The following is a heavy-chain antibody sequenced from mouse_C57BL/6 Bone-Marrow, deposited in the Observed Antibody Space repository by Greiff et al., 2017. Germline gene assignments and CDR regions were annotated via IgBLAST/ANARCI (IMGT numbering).Heavy chain of an antibody. Sequence: QVTLKVSGPGILQPSQTLSLTCSFSGFSLSTFGMGVGWIRQPSGKGLEWLAHIWWDDDKYYKPALKSRLTISKDTSKNQVFRKIANVDTADTATYYCARIRYYGSYWYFDVWGTGTTVTVSS. CDR2: IWWDDDK. J-gene: IGHJ1*03. CDR3: ARIRYYGSYWYFDV. V-gene: IGHV8-8*01. D-gene: IGHD1-1*01. CDR1: GFSLSTFGMG.